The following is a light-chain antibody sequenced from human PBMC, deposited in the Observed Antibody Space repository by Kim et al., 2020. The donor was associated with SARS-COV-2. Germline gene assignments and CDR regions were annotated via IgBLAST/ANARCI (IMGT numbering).Light chain of an antibody. V-gene: IGLV2-11*03. CDR2: DVS. CDR3: NSYAGSYTWL. J-gene: IGLJ3*02. CDR1: SSDVGPYNY. Sequence: GQSVNISCTGTSSDVGPYNYVSWYQQHPGKAPKVMIYDVSERPSGVPDRFSGSKSGNTASLTISRLQAEDEADYYCNSYAGSYTWLFGGGTKLTVL.